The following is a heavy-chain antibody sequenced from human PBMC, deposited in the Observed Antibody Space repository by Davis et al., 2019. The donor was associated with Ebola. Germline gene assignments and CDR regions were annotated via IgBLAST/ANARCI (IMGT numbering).Heavy chain of an antibody. CDR3: ARDRPLDFFFGDYYGMDV. Sequence: GESLKISCTDSVITFSSYAMTWVRQAPGKGLEWVSSISSDSDYIYYADSAKGRFTISRDNAKNSLYLQMNSLRAEETAVYYCARDRPLDFFFGDYYGMDVWGQGTTVTVSS. CDR2: ISSDSDYI. V-gene: IGHV3-21*01. D-gene: IGHD3-16*01. CDR1: VITFSSYA. J-gene: IGHJ6*02.